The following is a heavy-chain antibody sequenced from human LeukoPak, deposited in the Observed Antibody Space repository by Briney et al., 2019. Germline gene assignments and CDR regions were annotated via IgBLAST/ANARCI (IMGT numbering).Heavy chain of an antibody. Sequence: SLKVSCKASGGTFSSHVISWVRQAPGQGLEWMGGIIPIFRTSKYAQKFQGRVTITADESTSTAYMELNSLRSEDTAVYYCAKGLSIDYGDYVNAFDIWGQGTMVTVSS. CDR1: GGTFSSHV. V-gene: IGHV1-69*13. CDR3: AKGLSIDYGDYVNAFDI. D-gene: IGHD4-17*01. J-gene: IGHJ3*02. CDR2: IIPIFRTS.